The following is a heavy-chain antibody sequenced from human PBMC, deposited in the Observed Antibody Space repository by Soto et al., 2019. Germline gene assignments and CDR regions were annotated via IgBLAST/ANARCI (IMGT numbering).Heavy chain of an antibody. CDR1: GYTFTSYG. CDR2: ISAYNGNT. D-gene: IGHD6-13*01. Sequence: ASVKVSCKASGYTFTSYGISWVRQAPGQGLEWMGWISAYNGNTNYAKKFQGRVTMTTDTSTSTAYMELRSLRSDDTAVYYCARVSYSGNWFVHSVAGPNWFDPWGQGTLVTVSS. J-gene: IGHJ5*02. CDR3: ARVSYSGNWFVHSVAGPNWFDP. V-gene: IGHV1-18*01.